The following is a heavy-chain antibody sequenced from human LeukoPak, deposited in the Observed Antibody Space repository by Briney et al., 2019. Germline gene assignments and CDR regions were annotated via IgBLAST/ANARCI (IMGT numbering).Heavy chain of an antibody. V-gene: IGHV3-48*04. CDR2: ISSSSSTI. D-gene: IGHD6-13*01. CDR1: GFTFSSYS. Sequence: PGGSLRLSCAASGFTFSSYSMNWVRQAPGKGLEWVSYISSSSSTIYYADSVKGRFTISRDNAKYSLYLQINSLRAEDTAVYYCAREISSWYRSEGRFDPWGQGTLVTVSS. CDR3: AREISSWYRSEGRFDP. J-gene: IGHJ5*02.